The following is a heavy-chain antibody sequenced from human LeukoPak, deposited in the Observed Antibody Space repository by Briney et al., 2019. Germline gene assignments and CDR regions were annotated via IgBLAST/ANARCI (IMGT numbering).Heavy chain of an antibody. CDR2: INAGNGNT. Sequence: ASVKVSCKASGYTFTSYAMHWVRQAPGQRLEWMGWINAGNGNTKYSQKFQGRVTITRDTSASTAYMELSSLRSEDTAVYYCARGPIWFGRPPDYWGQGTLVTVSS. D-gene: IGHD3-10*01. CDR1: GYTFTSYA. CDR3: ARGPIWFGRPPDY. V-gene: IGHV1-3*01. J-gene: IGHJ4*02.